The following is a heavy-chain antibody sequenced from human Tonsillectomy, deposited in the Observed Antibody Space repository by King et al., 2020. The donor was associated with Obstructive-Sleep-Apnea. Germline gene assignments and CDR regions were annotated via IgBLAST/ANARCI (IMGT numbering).Heavy chain of an antibody. D-gene: IGHD3-22*01. CDR2: ISGNGGST. Sequence: VQLVESGGGLVQPGGSLGLSCAASGFTFSSYAMNWVRQAPGKGLEWVSGISGNGGSTYYADSVKGRFTISRDSSKNTLYLQMNSLRAEDTAVYFWAKEMGGPLAFAYDPAAMDFCGQGPTVTVSS. CDR3: AKEMGGPLAFAYDPAAMDF. V-gene: IGHV3-23*04. CDR1: GFTFSSYA. J-gene: IGHJ6*02.